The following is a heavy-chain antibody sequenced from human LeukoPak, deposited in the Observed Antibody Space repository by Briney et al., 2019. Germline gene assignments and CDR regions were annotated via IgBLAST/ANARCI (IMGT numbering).Heavy chain of an antibody. CDR3: ARASEVATRLHPFDY. V-gene: IGHV3-7*01. Sequence: GVSLRLSCVASGFTFSSYWMSWVRQAPGKGLEWVANIKQDGSEKYYVDSVKGRFTIPRDNAKNSLYLQMNSLRAEDTAVYDCARASEVATRLHPFDYWGQGTLVTGSS. J-gene: IGHJ4*02. CDR1: GFTFSSYW. CDR2: IKQDGSEK. D-gene: IGHD4-23*01.